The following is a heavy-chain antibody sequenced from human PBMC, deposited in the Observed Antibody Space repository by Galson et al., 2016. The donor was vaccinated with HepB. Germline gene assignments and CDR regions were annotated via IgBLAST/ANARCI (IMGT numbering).Heavy chain of an antibody. V-gene: IGHV3-7*01. Sequence: SLRLSCAASGSSFSSHWMSWVRQGPGKGLEWVGNIKDAGSAKNYIDSVKGRFSISRDNARNSLYLQMNSLRVEDTAVYYCTADFGYSNYDWGQGTLVTVSS. J-gene: IGHJ1*01. CDR2: IKDAGSAK. CDR1: GSSFSSHW. CDR3: TADFGYSNYD. D-gene: IGHD6-13*01.